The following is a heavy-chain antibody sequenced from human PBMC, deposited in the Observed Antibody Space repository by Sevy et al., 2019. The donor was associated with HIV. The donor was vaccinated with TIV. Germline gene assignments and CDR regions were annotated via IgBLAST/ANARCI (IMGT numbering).Heavy chain of an antibody. J-gene: IGHJ2*01. D-gene: IGHD3-3*01. V-gene: IGHV3-21*01. CDR3: ARSYDFWSGYYTPDWYFDL. Sequence: GGSLRLSCAASGFTFSTYSMNWVRQAPGRGLEWVSSISSTSNYIYYADSVKGRFTISRDNAKNSLYLQMNSLRAEDTAVFYCARSYDFWSGYYTPDWYFDLWGRGTLVTVSS. CDR2: ISSTSNYI. CDR1: GFTFSTYS.